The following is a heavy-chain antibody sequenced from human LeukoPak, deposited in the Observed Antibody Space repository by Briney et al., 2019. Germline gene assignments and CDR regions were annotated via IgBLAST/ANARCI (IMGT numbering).Heavy chain of an antibody. J-gene: IGHJ4*02. CDR1: RFTFSDSA. CDR3: SRGATGSAYSASNF. D-gene: IGHD3-22*01. Sequence: GGSLRLSWPAARFTFSDSAMHWVRQAPGKGLEWVAVISSDGTNKFYADSVKGRFTTSRDDSKITMYLEMNSLRTEDTAVYYCSRGATGSAYSASNFWGQGTLVTVSS. V-gene: IGHV3-30-3*01. CDR2: ISSDGTNK.